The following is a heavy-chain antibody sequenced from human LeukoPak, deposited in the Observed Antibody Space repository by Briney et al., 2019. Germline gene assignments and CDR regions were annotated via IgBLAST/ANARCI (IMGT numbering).Heavy chain of an antibody. J-gene: IGHJ4*01. CDR2: SRNKLNSYST. Sequence: GGSLRLTCVVSGFTFSDHYIDWVRQAPGKGLDWVGRSRNKLNSYSTEYAASVKGRFTFSRDVSRNLVYLQMNSLKTEDTAVYYCARVRYGRSDYHIYFDYWGQGALVTVSS. V-gene: IGHV3-72*01. CDR1: GFTFSDHY. CDR3: ARVRYGRSDYHIYFDY. D-gene: IGHD3-10*01.